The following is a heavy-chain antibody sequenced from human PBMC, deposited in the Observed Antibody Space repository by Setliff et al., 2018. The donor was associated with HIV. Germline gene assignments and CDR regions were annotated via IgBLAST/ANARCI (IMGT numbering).Heavy chain of an antibody. Sequence: GASVKVSCKASGSTFSSYAFHWVRQAPGQRLEWMGWINAGNGKTKYSQKFQSRVTITRDTSASTAYMELHSLRSEDTAVYFCARDKPPFYDYVWGSYRYYYFDYWGQGTLVTVSS. D-gene: IGHD3-16*02. V-gene: IGHV1-3*01. CDR1: GSTFSSYA. J-gene: IGHJ4*02. CDR2: INAGNGKT. CDR3: ARDKPPFYDYVWGSYRYYYFDY.